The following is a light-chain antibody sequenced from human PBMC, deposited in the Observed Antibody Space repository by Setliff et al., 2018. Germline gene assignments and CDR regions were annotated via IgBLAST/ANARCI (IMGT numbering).Light chain of an antibody. Sequence: QSVLAQPASVSGSPGQSITISCTGTGTYNYVSWYQQHPGKAPQLIIYDVTNRPSGVSNRFSASKSGNTASLTISGLQPEDDADYYCSSFTSSRLYVFGTGTKVTVL. CDR3: SSFTSSRLYV. CDR2: DVT. V-gene: IGLV2-14*03. J-gene: IGLJ1*01. CDR1: GTYNY.